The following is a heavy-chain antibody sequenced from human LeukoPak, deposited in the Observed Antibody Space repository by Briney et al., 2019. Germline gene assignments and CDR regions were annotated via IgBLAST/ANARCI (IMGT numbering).Heavy chain of an antibody. V-gene: IGHV4-34*01. J-gene: IGHJ5*02. CDR3: AVAFRYYYDSSDYSTANWFDP. CDR2: INHSGST. Sequence: SETLSLTCAVYGGSFSGYYWSWIRQPPGKGLEWIGEINHSGSTNYNPSLKSRVTISVDTSKNQFSLKLSSVTAADTAVYYCAVAFRYYYDSSDYSTANWFDPWGQGTLVTVSS. CDR1: GGSFSGYY. D-gene: IGHD3-22*01.